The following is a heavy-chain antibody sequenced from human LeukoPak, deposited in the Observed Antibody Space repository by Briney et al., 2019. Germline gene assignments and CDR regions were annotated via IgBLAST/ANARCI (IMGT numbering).Heavy chain of an antibody. CDR1: GGSISSSSYY. CDR3: ARLKAVAVPYFDY. Sequence: PSETLSLTCTVSGGSISSSSYYWGWIRQPPGKGLEWIGSIYYSGSTYYNPSLKSRVTISVDTSKNQFSLKLSSVTAADTAVYYCARLKAVAVPYFDYWGQGTLVTVSS. J-gene: IGHJ4*02. V-gene: IGHV4-39*01. CDR2: IYYSGST. D-gene: IGHD6-19*01.